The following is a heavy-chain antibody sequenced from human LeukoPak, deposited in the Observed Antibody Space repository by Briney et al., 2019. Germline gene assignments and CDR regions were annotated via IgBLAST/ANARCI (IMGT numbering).Heavy chain of an antibody. Sequence: GGSLRLSCAASGFTFDDYAMHWVRQAPGKGLEWVSGISWNSGSIGYADSVKGRFTISRDNAKNSLYLQMNSLRAEDTALYYCAKSSETMVRGVEDYYYYYYMDVWGKGTTVTISS. CDR2: ISWNSGSI. CDR3: AKSSETMVRGVEDYYYYYYMDV. D-gene: IGHD3-10*01. V-gene: IGHV3-9*01. J-gene: IGHJ6*03. CDR1: GFTFDDYA.